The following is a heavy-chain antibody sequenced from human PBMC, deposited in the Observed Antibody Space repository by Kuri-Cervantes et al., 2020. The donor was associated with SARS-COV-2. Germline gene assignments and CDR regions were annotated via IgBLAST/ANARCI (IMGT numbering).Heavy chain of an antibody. V-gene: IGHV1-69*13. CDR2: IIPIFGTA. Sequence: SVKVSCKVSGYTLTELSMHWVRQAPGQGLEWMGGIIPIFGTANYAQKFQGRVTITADESTSTAYMELSSLRSEDTAVYYCARSEIAWPYGDYFWFDPWGQGTLVTVSS. J-gene: IGHJ5*02. CDR1: GYTLTELS. CDR3: ARSEIAWPYGDYFWFDP. D-gene: IGHD4-17*01.